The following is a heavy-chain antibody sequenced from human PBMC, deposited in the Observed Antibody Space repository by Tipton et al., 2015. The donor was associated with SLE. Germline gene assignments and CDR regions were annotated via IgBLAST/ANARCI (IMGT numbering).Heavy chain of an antibody. CDR3: ARSPADAPYYFDS. CDR2: TYYSGNT. V-gene: IGHV4-31*03. J-gene: IGHJ4*02. CDR1: GGSISSGGYY. Sequence: LRLSCIVSGGSISSGGYYWGWIRQLPGKGLEWNGYTYYSGNTYYNPSLKSRVTISVDTSKNQFSLKLNSVTAADTAVYYCARSPADAPYYFDSWGQGTLVTVSS. D-gene: IGHD2-2*01.